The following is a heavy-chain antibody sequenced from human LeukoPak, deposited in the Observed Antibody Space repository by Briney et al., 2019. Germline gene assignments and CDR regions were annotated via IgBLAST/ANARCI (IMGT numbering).Heavy chain of an antibody. CDR1: GFTFSSYS. V-gene: IGHV3-21*01. D-gene: IGHD2-15*01. CDR3: ARVVVAATQDY. J-gene: IGHJ4*02. Sequence: KPGGSLRLSCAVSGFTFSSYSMNWVRQAPGKGLEWVSSISSSSSYIYYADSVKGRFTISRDNAKNSLYLQMNSPRAEDTAVYYCARVVVAATQDYWGQGTLVTVSS. CDR2: ISSSSSYI.